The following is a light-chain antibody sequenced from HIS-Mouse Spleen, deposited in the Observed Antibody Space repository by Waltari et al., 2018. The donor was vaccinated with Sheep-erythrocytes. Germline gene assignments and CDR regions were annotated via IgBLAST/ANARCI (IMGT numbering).Light chain of an antibody. Sequence: QSVLTQPPSVSAAPGQKVTISCSGSSPNIWNNYVSCYQQLPGTAPKLLIYDNNKRPSGIPDRFSGSKSGTSATLGITGLQTGDEADYYCCSYAGSSTPWVFGGGTKLTVL. V-gene: IGLV1-51*01. CDR3: CSYAGSSTPWV. CDR2: DNN. CDR1: SPNIWNNY. J-gene: IGLJ3*02.